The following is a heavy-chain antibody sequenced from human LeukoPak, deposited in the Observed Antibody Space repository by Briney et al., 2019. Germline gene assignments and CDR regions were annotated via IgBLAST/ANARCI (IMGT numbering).Heavy chain of an antibody. CDR2: IYYSGST. CDR1: GGSISSYC. J-gene: IGHJ3*02. D-gene: IGHD1-26*01. V-gene: IGHV4-59*01. CDR3: ARYSGSYPHDAFDI. Sequence: SETLSLTCTVSGGSISSYCWSWIRQPPGKGLEWIGYIYYSGSTSYNPSLKSRVTISVDTSKNHFSLKLSSVTAADTAVYYRARYSGSYPHDAFDIWGQGTMVTVSS.